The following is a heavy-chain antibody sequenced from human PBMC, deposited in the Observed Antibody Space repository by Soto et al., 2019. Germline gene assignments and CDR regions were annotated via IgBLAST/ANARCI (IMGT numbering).Heavy chain of an antibody. D-gene: IGHD6-19*01. V-gene: IGHV4-4*02. J-gene: IGHJ4*02. CDR1: GGSISSSNR. Sequence: SETLSLTCTVAGGSISSSNRWSWVRQPPGKGLEWLGEVYHSGSTTYSPSHKSRDIISVDKSKNEFSLKLNTVTAADTGVYYCARGWGIAEGGSEYWGQGTLVIV. CDR3: ARGWGIAEGGSEY. CDR2: VYHSGST.